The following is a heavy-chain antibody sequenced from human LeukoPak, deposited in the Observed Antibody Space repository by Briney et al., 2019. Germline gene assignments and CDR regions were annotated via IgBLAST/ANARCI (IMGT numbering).Heavy chain of an antibody. D-gene: IGHD4-23*01. CDR3: ARGFGGNSVLAGYYGMDV. Sequence: PGGSLRLSCAASGFTFSSYAMSWVRLAPGKGLEWVSAISGSGGSTYYADPVKGRFTISRDNSKNTLYLQMNSLRAEDTAVYYCARGFGGNSVLAGYYGMDVWGQGTTVTVSS. V-gene: IGHV3-23*01. CDR1: GFTFSSYA. J-gene: IGHJ6*02. CDR2: ISGSGGST.